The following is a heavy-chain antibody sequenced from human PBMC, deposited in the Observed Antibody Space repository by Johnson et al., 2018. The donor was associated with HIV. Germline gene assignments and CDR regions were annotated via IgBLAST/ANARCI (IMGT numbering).Heavy chain of an antibody. CDR2: VYNSGPT. V-gene: IGHV3-66*03. J-gene: IGHJ3*02. CDR1: GFTVSSNY. CDR3: ARDYREANAFDI. Sequence: VQLVESGGGLIQPGGSLRLSCAGSGFTVSSNYMSWVRQASGKGLEWVSVVYNSGPTYYGDSVKGRFTISRDNSKNTLYLQMNSLRAEDTAVYYCARDYREANAFDIWGQGTMVTVSS. D-gene: IGHD1-26*01.